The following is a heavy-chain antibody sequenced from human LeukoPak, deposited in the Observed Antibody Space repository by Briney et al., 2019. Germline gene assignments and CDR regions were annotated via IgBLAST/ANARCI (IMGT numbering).Heavy chain of an antibody. J-gene: IGHJ3*02. CDR1: GYTFTSYA. CDR3: ARERRYYGSGSGDI. D-gene: IGHD3-10*01. Sequence: ASVKVSCKASGYTFTSYAMHWVRQAPGQRLEWMGWINAGNGNTKYSQEFQGRVTMTRDTSISTAYMELSRLRSDDTAVYYCARERRYYGSGSGDIWGQGTMVTVSS. CDR2: INAGNGNT. V-gene: IGHV1-3*01.